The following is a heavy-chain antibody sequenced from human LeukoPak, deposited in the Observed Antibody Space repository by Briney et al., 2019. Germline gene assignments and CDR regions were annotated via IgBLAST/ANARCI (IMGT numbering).Heavy chain of an antibody. V-gene: IGHV1-8*01. D-gene: IGHD3-16*01. CDR1: GYTFTSYG. J-gene: IGHJ5*02. CDR3: ARVISQIRRTNWFDP. CDR2: MNPNSGNT. Sequence: ASVKVSCKASGYTFTSYGINWVRQATGQGLEWMGWMNPNSGNTGYAQKFQGRVTMTRNTSISTAYMELSSLRSEDTAVYHCARVISQIRRTNWFDPWGQGTLVTVSS.